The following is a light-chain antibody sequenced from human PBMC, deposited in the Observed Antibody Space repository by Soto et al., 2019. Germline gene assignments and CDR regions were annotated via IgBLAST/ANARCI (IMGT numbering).Light chain of an antibody. J-gene: IGKJ1*01. CDR3: QHNNNWPLT. V-gene: IGKV3-15*01. Sequence: EIVMTQSPATLSVSPGERATLSCRASQNINRNLAWYHQRPGQAPRLLMFGASTRATGIPDRFRGSGSGTEFTLTISSLQSDDFGVYYCQHNNNWPLTFGRGTKVEIK. CDR1: QNINRN. CDR2: GAS.